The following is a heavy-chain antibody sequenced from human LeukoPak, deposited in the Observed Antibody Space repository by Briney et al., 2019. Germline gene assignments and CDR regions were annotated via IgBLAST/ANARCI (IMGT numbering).Heavy chain of an antibody. D-gene: IGHD3-3*02. V-gene: IGHV3-7*01. CDR1: GFTFSSYE. Sequence: GGSLRLSCAASGFTFSSYEMSWVRQAPGKGLEWVANIKQDGSEKYYVDSVKGRFTISRDNAKNSLYLQMNSLRAEDTAVYYCARDLGTSTFGDYMDVWGKGTTVTISS. CDR2: IKQDGSEK. CDR3: ARDLGTSTFGDYMDV. J-gene: IGHJ6*03.